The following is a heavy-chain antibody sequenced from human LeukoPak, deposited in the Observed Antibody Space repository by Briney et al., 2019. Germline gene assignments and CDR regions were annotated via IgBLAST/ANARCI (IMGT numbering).Heavy chain of an antibody. Sequence: GGSLRLSCSASGFTFSSYPMHWVRQAPGKGLEYVSAISTNGGSTYYADSVKGRFTISRDNSKNTLYLQMSSLRAEDTAVYYCATMPTYYYGSGSYQADAFDIWGQGTMVTVSS. CDR3: ATMPTYYYGSGSYQADAFDI. CDR1: GFTFSSYP. V-gene: IGHV3-64D*09. D-gene: IGHD3-10*01. CDR2: ISTNGGST. J-gene: IGHJ3*02.